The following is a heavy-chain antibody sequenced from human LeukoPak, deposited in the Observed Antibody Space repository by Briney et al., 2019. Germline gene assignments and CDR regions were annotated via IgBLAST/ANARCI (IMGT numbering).Heavy chain of an antibody. Sequence: ASVKVSCKASGYTLTELSMHWVRQAPGKGLEWMGGFDPEDGETIYAQKFQGRVTMTEDTSTDTAYMELSSLRSEDTAVYYCARSLWFGERDYYYMDVWGKGTTVTISS. J-gene: IGHJ6*03. D-gene: IGHD3-10*01. CDR3: ARSLWFGERDYYYMDV. CDR1: GYTLTELS. CDR2: FDPEDGET. V-gene: IGHV1-24*01.